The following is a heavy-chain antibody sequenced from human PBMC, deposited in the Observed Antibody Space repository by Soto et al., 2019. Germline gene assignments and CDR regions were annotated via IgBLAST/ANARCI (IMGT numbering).Heavy chain of an antibody. CDR2: ISSSSGYI. CDR3: ARVIVVVPAAPNYYYYYGMDV. Sequence: PGGSLRLSCAASGFTFSSYSMNWVRQAPGKGLEWVSSISSSSGYIYYADSVKGRFTISRDNAKNSLYLQMNSLRAEDTAVYYCARVIVVVPAAPNYYYYYGMDVWGQGTTVTVSS. CDR1: GFTFSSYS. D-gene: IGHD2-2*01. J-gene: IGHJ6*02. V-gene: IGHV3-21*01.